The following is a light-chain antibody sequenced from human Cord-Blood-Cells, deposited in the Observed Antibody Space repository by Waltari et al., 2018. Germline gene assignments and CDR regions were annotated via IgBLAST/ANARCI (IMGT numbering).Light chain of an antibody. J-gene: IGLJ1*01. Sequence: HSALTQPASVSGSPGQSTTISCTGTSSDVGGYHYFSWYQQHPGKAPKLMIYEVSNRPSGVSNRFSGSKSGNTASLTISGLQAEDEADYYCSSYTSSSTYVFGTGTKVTVL. V-gene: IGLV2-14*01. CDR3: SSYTSSSTYV. CDR1: SSDVGGYHY. CDR2: EVS.